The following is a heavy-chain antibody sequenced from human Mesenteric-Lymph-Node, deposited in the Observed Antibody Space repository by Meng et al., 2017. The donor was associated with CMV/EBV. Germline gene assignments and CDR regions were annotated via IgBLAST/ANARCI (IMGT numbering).Heavy chain of an antibody. Sequence: QVRLHQWGGGLLKPSGTLSVPCAVYGGSFSGYYWNWIRQSPEKGLEWIGEINHSGSTTYNPSFTSRIIISVDTSTNQISLNMSSVTAADTAVYYCARGSSYDILTGYFDYWGQGALVTVSS. V-gene: IGHV4-34*01. CDR2: INHSGST. CDR3: ARGSSYDILTGYFDY. CDR1: GGSFSGYY. D-gene: IGHD3-9*01. J-gene: IGHJ4*02.